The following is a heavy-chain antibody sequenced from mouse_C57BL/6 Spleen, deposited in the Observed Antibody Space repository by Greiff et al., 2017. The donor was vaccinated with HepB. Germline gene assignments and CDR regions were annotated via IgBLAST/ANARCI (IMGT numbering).Heavy chain of an antibody. V-gene: IGHV2-9*01. CDR3: AKLYDDDGDGSYAMDY. J-gene: IGHJ4*01. CDR2: IWGGGST. CDR1: GFSLTSYG. Sequence: VKLVESGPGLVAPSQSLSITCTVSGFSLTSYGVDWVRQPPGKGLEWLGVIWGGGSTNYNSALMSRLSISKDNSKSQVFLKMNSLQTDDTAMYYCAKLYDDDGDGSYAMDYWGQGTSVTVSS. D-gene: IGHD2-4*01.